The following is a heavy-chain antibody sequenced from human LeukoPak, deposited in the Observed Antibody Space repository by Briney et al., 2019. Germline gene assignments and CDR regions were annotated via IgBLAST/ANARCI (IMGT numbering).Heavy chain of an antibody. Sequence: PGRCLRLDIASTGFASNIDGVQILLEAPSLRMKGVAFIRYDASNKFYEDSVKGRFTISRDNSKNTLYLQMNSLRAEDTAVYYCAKDLYGSGPYQIRLFDYWGHGTLVTVSS. V-gene: IGHV3-30*02. D-gene: IGHD3-10*01. CDR2: IRYDASNK. CDR3: AKDLYGSGPYQIRLFDY. CDR1: GFASNIDG. J-gene: IGHJ4*01.